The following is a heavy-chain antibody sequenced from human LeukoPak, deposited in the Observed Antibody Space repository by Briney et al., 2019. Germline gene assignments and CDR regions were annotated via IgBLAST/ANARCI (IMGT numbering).Heavy chain of an antibody. V-gene: IGHV3-7*04. CDR3: ARDSVLRYFDWLYYYGMDV. D-gene: IGHD3-9*01. CDR2: IKQDGSEK. Sequence: GGSLRLSCAASGFTFSSYWMSWVRQAPGKGLEWVANIKQDGSEKYYVDSVKGRFTISRDNAKNSLYLQMNSLRAEDTAVYYRARDSVLRYFDWLYYYGMDVWGQGTTVTVSS. J-gene: IGHJ6*02. CDR1: GFTFSSYW.